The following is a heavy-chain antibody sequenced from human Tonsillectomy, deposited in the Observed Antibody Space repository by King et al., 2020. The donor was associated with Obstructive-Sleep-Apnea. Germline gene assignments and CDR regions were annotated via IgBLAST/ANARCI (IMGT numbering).Heavy chain of an antibody. CDR2: IYSGGST. D-gene: IGHD3-10*01. CDR3: ARDGSASHHPYYYYGMDV. J-gene: IGHJ6*02. CDR1: GFTVSSNY. Sequence: VQLVESGGGLVQPGGSLRLSCAASGFTVSSNYMSWVRQAPGKGLEWVSVIYSGGSTFQADSVKGRFTISRDNSKNTVYLQMNSLRAEDTAVYYCARDGSASHHPYYYYGMDVWGQGTTVTVSS. V-gene: IGHV3-66*01.